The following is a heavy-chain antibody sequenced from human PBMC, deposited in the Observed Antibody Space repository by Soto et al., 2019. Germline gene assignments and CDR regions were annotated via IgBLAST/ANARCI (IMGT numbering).Heavy chain of an antibody. J-gene: IGHJ4*02. V-gene: IGHV3-66*04. CDR1: GVTVSSNY. Sequence: EVQLVESGGGLVQPGGSLRLSCAASGVTVSSNYMSWVRQAPGKGLEWVSVIYSGGSTYYADSVKGRFTISRDNSTNTLYRQMNSRRAEDTAVYYCARHGYNYGGGYFDYWGQGTLVTVSS. CDR3: ARHGYNYGGGYFDY. CDR2: IYSGGST. D-gene: IGHD5-18*01.